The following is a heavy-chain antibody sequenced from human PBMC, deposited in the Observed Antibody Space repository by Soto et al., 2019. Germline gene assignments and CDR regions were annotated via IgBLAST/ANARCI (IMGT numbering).Heavy chain of an antibody. Sequence: GESLKISCKGSGYSFTSYWISWVRQMPGKGLEWMGRIDPSDSYTNYSPSFQGHVTISADKSISTAYLQWSSLKASDTAIYYCARHRSVVVVAATLGMDVWGQGTKVTVSS. J-gene: IGHJ6*02. D-gene: IGHD2-15*01. V-gene: IGHV5-10-1*01. CDR1: GYSFTSYW. CDR3: ARHRSVVVVAATLGMDV. CDR2: IDPSDSYT.